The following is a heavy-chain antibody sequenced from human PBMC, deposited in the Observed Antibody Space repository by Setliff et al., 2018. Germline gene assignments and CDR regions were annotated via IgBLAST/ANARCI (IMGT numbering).Heavy chain of an antibody. Sequence: QPGGSLRLSCAASGFTFSSYWMHWVRQAPGKGLVWVSRINSDGSSTSYADSVKGRFTISRDNAKNTLYLQMNSLRAEDTAVYYCAREKKDYGDYDEGIPDYWGQGTLVTVSS. CDR1: GFTFSSYW. V-gene: IGHV3-74*01. J-gene: IGHJ4*02. D-gene: IGHD4-17*01. CDR2: INSDGSST. CDR3: AREKKDYGDYDEGIPDY.